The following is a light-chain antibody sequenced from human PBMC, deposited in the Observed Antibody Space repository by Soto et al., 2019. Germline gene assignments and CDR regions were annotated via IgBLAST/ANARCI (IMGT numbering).Light chain of an antibody. CDR3: QQYNNWHLIT. J-gene: IGKJ5*01. Sequence: EIVLTQSPATLSLSPGQRATLSCRASQSVNTYLAWYQQKPGQAPRLLIYGASNRATGIPARFSGSGSGTDFTLTISSLEPEDFAVYYCQQYNNWHLITFGQGTRLEIK. V-gene: IGKV3-11*01. CDR1: QSVNTY. CDR2: GAS.